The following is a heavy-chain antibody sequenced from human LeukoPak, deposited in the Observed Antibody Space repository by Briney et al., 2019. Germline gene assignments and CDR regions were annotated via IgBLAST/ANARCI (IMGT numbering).Heavy chain of an antibody. CDR3: ARGRYYGSGTYFDY. CDR2: IWYDGSNK. Sequence: GGSLRLSCAAPGFTFSSYGMHWVRQAPGKGLEWVAVIWYDGSNKYYADSVKGRFTISRDNSKNTLYLQMNSLRAEDTAVYYCARGRYYGSGTYFDYWGQGTLVTVSS. V-gene: IGHV3-33*08. D-gene: IGHD3-10*01. J-gene: IGHJ4*02. CDR1: GFTFSSYG.